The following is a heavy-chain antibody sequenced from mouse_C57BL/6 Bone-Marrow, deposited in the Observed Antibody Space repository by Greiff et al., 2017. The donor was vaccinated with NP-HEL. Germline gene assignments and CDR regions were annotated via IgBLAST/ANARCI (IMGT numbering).Heavy chain of an antibody. V-gene: IGHV5-4*01. Sequence: EVKVEESGGGLVKPGGSLKLSCAASGFTFSSYAMSWVRQTPEKRLEWVATISDGGSYTYYPDNVKGRFTISRDNAKNNLYLQMSHLKSEDTAMYYCARDFVRGPYYYAMDYWGQGTSVTVSS. J-gene: IGHJ4*01. CDR3: ARDFVRGPYYYAMDY. CDR2: ISDGGSYT. CDR1: GFTFSSYA.